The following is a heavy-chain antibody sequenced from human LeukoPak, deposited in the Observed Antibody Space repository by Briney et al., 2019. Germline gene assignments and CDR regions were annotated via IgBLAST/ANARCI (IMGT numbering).Heavy chain of an antibody. CDR2: ITSNINTI. J-gene: IGHJ4*02. CDR1: GFTFSTYN. D-gene: IGHD3-10*01. Sequence: GGSLRLSCAASGFTFSTYNMNWVRQAPGKGLEWLAYITSNINTIYYADSVKGRFTISRDNAKNSLYLQMNSLRAEDTAVYYCVLGGYDTRYLGFDCWGQGTLVTVSS. V-gene: IGHV3-48*04. CDR3: VLGGYDTRYLGFDC.